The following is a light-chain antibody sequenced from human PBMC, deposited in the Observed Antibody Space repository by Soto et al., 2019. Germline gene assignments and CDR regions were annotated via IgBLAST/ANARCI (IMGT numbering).Light chain of an antibody. Sequence: EIVMTQSPATLSVSPGERATLSCRASQSFSSSLAWYQQKPGQAPRLLIYGASTRATGIPARFSGSGSGTEFTLTXSSXXXXXXXXXXXXQYNNWPRTFGQGTKVEIK. CDR1: QSFSSS. V-gene: IGKV3-15*01. J-gene: IGKJ1*01. CDR2: GAS. CDR3: XQYNNWPRT.